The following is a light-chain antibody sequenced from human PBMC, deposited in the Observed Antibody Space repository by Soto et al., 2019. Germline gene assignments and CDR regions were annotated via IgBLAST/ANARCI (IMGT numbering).Light chain of an antibody. CDR1: QSISSSY. CDR2: DAS. CDR3: QQYGTSTGYT. Sequence: IVLTQSPGTLSLSPGERVTLSCRASQSISSSYLAWYQQKPGQAPRLLIYDASSRTTGIPDRFSGSGSGTDFTLTISSLEPEDFAVYYCQQYGTSTGYTFGQGTKLEIK. V-gene: IGKV3-20*01. J-gene: IGKJ2*01.